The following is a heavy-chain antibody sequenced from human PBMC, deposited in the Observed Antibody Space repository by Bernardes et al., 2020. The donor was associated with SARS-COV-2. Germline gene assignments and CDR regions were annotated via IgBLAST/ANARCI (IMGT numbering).Heavy chain of an antibody. CDR2: INSVGNDI. CDR3: ARDLGLPYGMDI. CDR1: EFKFGVYW. V-gene: IGHV3-74*01. J-gene: IGHJ6*02. Sequence: GGTLRLSCAACEFKFGVYWMHWVRRAPGKGLVWVSRINSVGNDIDYADSVKGRFTISRDNAKNTLWLQMNSLRAEDTAVYYCARDLGLPYGMDIWGQGTTVTVS.